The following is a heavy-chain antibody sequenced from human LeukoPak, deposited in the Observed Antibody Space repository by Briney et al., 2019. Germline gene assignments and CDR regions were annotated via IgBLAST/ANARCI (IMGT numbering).Heavy chain of an antibody. CDR3: ARSYRSYYYYYMDV. V-gene: IGHV1-69*13. D-gene: IGHD1-26*01. J-gene: IGHJ6*03. CDR2: IIPILGTA. CDR1: GGSFSSYA. Sequence: SVKVSCKASGGSFSSYAISWVRQAPGQGLEWMGGIIPILGTANYAQKFQGRVTITAGESTSTAYMELSSLRSEDMAVYYCARSYRSYYYYYMDVWGKGTTVTISS.